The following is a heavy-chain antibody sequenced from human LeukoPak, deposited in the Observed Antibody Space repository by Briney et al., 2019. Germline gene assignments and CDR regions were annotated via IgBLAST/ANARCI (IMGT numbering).Heavy chain of an antibody. CDR1: GGSISSSSYY. D-gene: IGHD5-18*01. Sequence: SETLSLTCTVSGGSISSSSYYWGWIRQPPGKGLEWIGSIYYSGSTYYNPSLKSRVTISVDTSKNQFSLKLSSVTAADTAVYYCARGVSPYSYGLNWGQGTLVTVSS. CDR2: IYYSGST. CDR3: ARGVSPYSYGLN. V-gene: IGHV4-39*07. J-gene: IGHJ1*01.